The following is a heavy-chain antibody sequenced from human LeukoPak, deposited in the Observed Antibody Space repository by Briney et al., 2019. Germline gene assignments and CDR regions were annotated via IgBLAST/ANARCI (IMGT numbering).Heavy chain of an antibody. D-gene: IGHD1-26*01. CDR2: ISGSGGST. J-gene: IGHJ4*02. CDR1: GFTFSSYA. V-gene: IGHV3-23*01. Sequence: GGSLRLSYAASGFTFSSYAMSWVRQAPGKGLEWVSLISGSGGSTYYADSVKGRFTISRDNSKNTLYLQMNSLRAEDTAVYYCAKVPNSGSYTIFDYWGQGTLVTVSS. CDR3: AKVPNSGSYTIFDY.